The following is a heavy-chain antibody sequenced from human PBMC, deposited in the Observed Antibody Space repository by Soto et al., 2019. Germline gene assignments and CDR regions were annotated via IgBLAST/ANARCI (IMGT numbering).Heavy chain of an antibody. V-gene: IGHV3-33*01. Sequence: QVQLVESGGGVVQPGRSLRLSCAASEFTFSNYGMHWVRQAPGKGLEWVAVSLNDGSNRYHVDSVKDRFNISRDNSLNTLYLQMNSLRAEGTAVYYCARDNEYSGNGMDVWGQGTTVTVS. J-gene: IGHJ6*02. D-gene: IGHD3-10*01. CDR3: ARDNEYSGNGMDV. CDR1: EFTFSNYG. CDR2: SLNDGSNR.